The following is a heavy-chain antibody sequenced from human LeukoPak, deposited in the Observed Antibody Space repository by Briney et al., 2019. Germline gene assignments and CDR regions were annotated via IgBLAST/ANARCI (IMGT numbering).Heavy chain of an antibody. CDR3: AKEPTTTDFWSGYSYYFDY. J-gene: IGHJ4*02. CDR1: GFTFSSYA. CDR2: ISGSGGST. Sequence: GGSLRLSCAASGFTFSSYAMSWVRQAPGKGLEWVSAISGSGGSTYYADSVKGRFTISRDNSKNTLYLQMNSLRAEDTAVYYCAKEPTTTDFWSGYSYYFDYWGQGTLVTVSS. V-gene: IGHV3-23*01. D-gene: IGHD3-3*01.